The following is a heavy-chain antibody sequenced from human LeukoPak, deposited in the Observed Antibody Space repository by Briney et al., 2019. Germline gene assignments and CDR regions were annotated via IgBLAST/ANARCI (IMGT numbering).Heavy chain of an antibody. V-gene: IGHV4-59*08. CDR3: ARLQVHCGGDCYTRWFDP. D-gene: IGHD2-21*02. CDR2: IYYSGST. J-gene: IGHJ5*02. Sequence: PSETLSLTCTVSGGSVSSYYWSWIRQPPGKGLEWIAYIYYSGSTKYNPTLKSRVTISLDRSKNQFSLKLRSVTAADTAVYYCARLQVHCGGDCYTRWFDPWGQGTLVTVSS. CDR1: GGSVSSYY.